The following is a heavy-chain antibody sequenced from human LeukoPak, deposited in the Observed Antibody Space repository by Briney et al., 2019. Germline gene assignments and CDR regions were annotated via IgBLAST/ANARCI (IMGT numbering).Heavy chain of an antibody. CDR1: GGSISSYY. J-gene: IGHJ6*03. CDR3: ARGDYDFWSGPKRYYYYYMDV. V-gene: IGHV4-59*01. Sequence: SETLPLTCTVSGGSISSYYWSWIRQPPGKGLEWIGYIYYSGSTNYNPSLKSRVTISVDTSKNQFSLKLSSVTAADTAVYYCARGDYDFWSGPKRYYYYYMDVWGKGTTVTVSS. CDR2: IYYSGST. D-gene: IGHD3-3*01.